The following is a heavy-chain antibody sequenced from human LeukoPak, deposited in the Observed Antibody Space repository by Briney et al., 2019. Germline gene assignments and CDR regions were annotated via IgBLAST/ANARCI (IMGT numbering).Heavy chain of an antibody. D-gene: IGHD3-16*01. V-gene: IGHV1-2*02. J-gene: IGHJ6*02. Sequence: ASVKVSCKASGYTFTGYYMHWVRQAPGQGLEWMGWINPNSGGTNYAQKFQGRVTMTRDTSISTAYMELSRLRSDDTAVYYCARDLMDHTFYYYYGMDVWGQGTTVTVSS. CDR1: GYTFTGYY. CDR2: INPNSGGT. CDR3: ARDLMDHTFYYYYGMDV.